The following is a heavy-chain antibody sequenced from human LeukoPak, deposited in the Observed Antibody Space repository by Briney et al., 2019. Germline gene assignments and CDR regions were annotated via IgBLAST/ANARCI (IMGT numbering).Heavy chain of an antibody. V-gene: IGHV3-11*05. D-gene: IGHD5-24*01. Sequence: PGGSLRLSCAASGFTFSDYYMSWIRQAPGKGLEWVSYISSGSSYTNYADSVKGRFTISRDNAKNSLYLQMNSLRAEDTAVYYCARDRRDGYNLAFDIWGQGTMVTVSS. CDR2: ISSGSSYT. CDR3: ARDRRDGYNLAFDI. J-gene: IGHJ3*02. CDR1: GFTFSDYY.